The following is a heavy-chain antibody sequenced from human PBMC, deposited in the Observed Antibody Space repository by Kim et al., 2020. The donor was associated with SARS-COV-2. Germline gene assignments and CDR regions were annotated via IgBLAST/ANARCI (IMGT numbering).Heavy chain of an antibody. CDR3: ARHRYSSGWYEGRGAFDY. CDR1: GYSFTSYW. V-gene: IGHV5-51*01. J-gene: IGHJ4*02. CDR2: IYPGDSDT. Sequence: GESLKISCKGSGYSFTSYWIGWVRQMPGKGLEWMGIIYPGDSDTRYSPSFQGQVTISADKSISTAYLQWSSLKASDTAMYYCARHRYSSGWYEGRGAFDYWGQGTLVTVSS. D-gene: IGHD6-19*01.